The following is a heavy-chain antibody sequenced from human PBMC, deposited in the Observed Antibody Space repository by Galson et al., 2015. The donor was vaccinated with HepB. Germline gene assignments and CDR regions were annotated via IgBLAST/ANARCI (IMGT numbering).Heavy chain of an antibody. CDR2: IIPIFGTA. Sequence: SVKVSCKASGGTFSSYAISWVRQAPGQGLEWMGGIIPIFGTANYAQKFQGRVTITADESTSTAYMELSSLRSEDTAVYYCAGYSKVVVSYYYYGMDVWGQGTTVTVSS. CDR3: AGYSKVVVSYYYYGMDV. J-gene: IGHJ6*02. D-gene: IGHD2-21*01. V-gene: IGHV1-69*13. CDR1: GGTFSSYA.